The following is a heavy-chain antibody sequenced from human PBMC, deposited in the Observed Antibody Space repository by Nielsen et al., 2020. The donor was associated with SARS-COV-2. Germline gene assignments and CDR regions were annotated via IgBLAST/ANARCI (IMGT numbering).Heavy chain of an antibody. D-gene: IGHD3-10*01. CDR1: GFTFDDYG. Sequence: GGSLRPSCAASGFTFDDYGLSWVRQAPGKGLDWAHGINWNGGSTGYADSVKGRFTISRDNAKNSLYLQMNSLRAEDTALYHCARAAPLWFGELSPSDPWGQGTLVTVSS. CDR2: INWNGGST. J-gene: IGHJ5*02. V-gene: IGHV3-20*01. CDR3: ARAAPLWFGELSPSDP.